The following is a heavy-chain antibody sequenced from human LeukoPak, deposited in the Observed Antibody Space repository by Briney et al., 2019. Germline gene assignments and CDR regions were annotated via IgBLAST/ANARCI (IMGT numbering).Heavy chain of an antibody. CDR3: AREGGGSMYYFDY. D-gene: IGHD1-26*01. V-gene: IGHV3-30-3*01. Sequence: GGSLRLSCAASGFTFSSYAMHWVRQAPGKGLEWVAVISYDGSNKYYAGSVKGRFTISRDNSKNTLYLQMNSLRAEDTAVYYCAREGGGSMYYFDYWGQGTLVTVSS. J-gene: IGHJ4*02. CDR2: ISYDGSNK. CDR1: GFTFSSYA.